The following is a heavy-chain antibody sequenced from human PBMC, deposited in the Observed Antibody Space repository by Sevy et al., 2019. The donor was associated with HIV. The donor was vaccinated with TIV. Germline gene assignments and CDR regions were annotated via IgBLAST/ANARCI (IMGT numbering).Heavy chain of an antibody. Sequence: GGSLRLSCTGSGFSFSYYGIHWVRQAPGKGLDWVALISHDGINEYYADSVKGRFTISRDNSKNTVYLEMNRLRNDDTAIYFCANAYSGSYSHSYLYALDVWGQGTTVTVSS. J-gene: IGHJ6*02. CDR1: GFSFSYYG. CDR3: ANAYSGSYSHSYLYALDV. CDR2: ISHDGINE. D-gene: IGHD2-15*01. V-gene: IGHV3-30*18.